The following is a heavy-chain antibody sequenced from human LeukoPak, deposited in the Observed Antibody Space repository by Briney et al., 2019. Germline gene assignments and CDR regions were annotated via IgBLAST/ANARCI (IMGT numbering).Heavy chain of an antibody. J-gene: IGHJ4*02. CDR1: GGSISSHY. Sequence: PSETLSLTCTVSGGSISSHYWSWIRQPPGKGLEWIGYIYYSGSTNYNPSLKSRVTISVDTSKNQFSLNLSSVTAADTAVYYCARGYSSSWFYWGQGTLVTVSS. D-gene: IGHD6-13*01. CDR2: IYYSGST. V-gene: IGHV4-59*11. CDR3: ARGYSSSWFY.